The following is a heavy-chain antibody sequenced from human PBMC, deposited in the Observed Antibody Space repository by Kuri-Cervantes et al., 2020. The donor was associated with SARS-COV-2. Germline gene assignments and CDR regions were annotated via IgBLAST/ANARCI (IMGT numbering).Heavy chain of an antibody. V-gene: IGHV4-59*01. CDR3: ARGPTDYYGSGSYSDYYYYYGMDV. CDR2: IYYSGST. Sequence: ESLKISCAASGGSISSYYRSWIRQPPGKGLEWIGYIYYSGSTNYNPSLKSRVTISVDTSKNQFSLKLSTVTAADTAVYYCARGPTDYYGSGSYSDYYYYYGMDVWGQGTTVTVSS. CDR1: GGSISSYY. J-gene: IGHJ6*02. D-gene: IGHD3-10*01.